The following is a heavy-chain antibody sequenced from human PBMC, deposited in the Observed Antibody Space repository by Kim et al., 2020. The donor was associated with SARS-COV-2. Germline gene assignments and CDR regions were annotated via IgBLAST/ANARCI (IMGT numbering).Heavy chain of an antibody. J-gene: IGHJ4*01. CDR2: INRDGGAT. V-gene: IGHV3-20*04. Sequence: GGSLRLSCVASGFDFGNFGMSWVRQVPGKGLQWVSHINRDGGATSYADSVRGRFTISRDNAKNSLFLQMNSLRTEDTAFYYCARLPPFSGAWSYLWDYWG. CDR1: GFDFGNFG. CDR3: ARLPPFSGAWSYLWDY. D-gene: IGHD3-10*01.